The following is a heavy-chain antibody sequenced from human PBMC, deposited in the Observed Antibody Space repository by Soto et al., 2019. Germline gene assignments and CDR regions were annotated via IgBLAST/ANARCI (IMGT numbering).Heavy chain of an antibody. J-gene: IGHJ3*02. CDR1: GFTVSSNY. V-gene: IGHV3-53*01. CDR3: ARGENDYYDSSGYYLGTLAFDI. Sequence: PGGSLRLSCAASGFTVSSNYMSWVRQAPGKGLEWVSVIYSGGSTYYADSVKGRFTISRDNSKNTLYLQMNSLRAEDTAVYYCARGENDYYDSSGYYLGTLAFDIWGQGTMVTVSS. CDR2: IYSGGST. D-gene: IGHD3-22*01.